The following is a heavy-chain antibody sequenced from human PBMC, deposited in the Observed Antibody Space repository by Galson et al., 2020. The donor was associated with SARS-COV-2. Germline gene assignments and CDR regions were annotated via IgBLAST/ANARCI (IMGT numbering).Heavy chain of an antibody. J-gene: IGHJ6*02. D-gene: IGHD3-22*01. CDR2: INHTGGT. Sequence: PSETLSLTCAVYGGSFSNIYWTWIRQPPEKGLEWIGEINHTGGTNYNPSLKSRVTISVDTSKNQFSLRVRSVTAADTAVYYCARGLMIGGSFYGMDVWGLGTTVTV. CDR1: GGSFSNIY. V-gene: IGHV4-34*01. CDR3: ARGLMIGGSFYGMDV.